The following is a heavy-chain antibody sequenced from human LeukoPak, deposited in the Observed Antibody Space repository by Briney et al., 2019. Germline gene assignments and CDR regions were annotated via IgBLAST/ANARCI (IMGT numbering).Heavy chain of an antibody. J-gene: IGHJ3*02. V-gene: IGHV4-30-2*01. D-gene: IGHD3-3*01. CDR3: ARDTDLYDFLLDI. CDR1: GGSISSGGYS. Sequence: PSETLSLTCAVSGGSISSGGYSWSWIRQPPGKGLEWIGYIYHSGSTYYNPSLKSRVTISVDRSKNQFSLKLSSVTAADTAVYYCARDTDLYDFLLDIWGQGTMVTVSS. CDR2: IYHSGST.